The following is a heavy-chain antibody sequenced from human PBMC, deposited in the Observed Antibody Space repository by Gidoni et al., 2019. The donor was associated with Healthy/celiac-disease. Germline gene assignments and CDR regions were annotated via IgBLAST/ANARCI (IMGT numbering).Heavy chain of an antibody. D-gene: IGHD3-22*01. V-gene: IGHV3-11*01. CDR3: ASGGYDSSGYWYFQH. J-gene: IGHJ1*01. CDR2: ISSSGSTI. Sequence: QVQLVDSGGGFVKPGGSLRLSCAASGFTFRDYYMSWIRQAPGKGLDWVSYISSSGSTIYYADSVKGRFTISRDNAKNSLYLQMNSLRAEDTAVYYCASGGYDSSGYWYFQHWGQGTLVTVSS. CDR1: GFTFRDYY.